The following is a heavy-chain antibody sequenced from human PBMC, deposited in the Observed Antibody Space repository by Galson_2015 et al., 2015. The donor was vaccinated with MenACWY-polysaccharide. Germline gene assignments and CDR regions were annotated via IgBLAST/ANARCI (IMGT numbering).Heavy chain of an antibody. D-gene: IGHD3-22*01. CDR3: ARDLHSSGYYTGTYYSGMYV. CDR1: GFSVSSSY. Sequence: SLRLSCAASGFSVSSSYMNWVRQAPGKGLEWVSVIYRGGSTNYADSVKGRFTISRDNSKNTLYLQINSLRVEDTAVYFCARDLHSSGYYTGTYYSGMYVWGQGIPVTVSS. V-gene: IGHV3-53*01. CDR2: IYRGGST. J-gene: IGHJ6*02.